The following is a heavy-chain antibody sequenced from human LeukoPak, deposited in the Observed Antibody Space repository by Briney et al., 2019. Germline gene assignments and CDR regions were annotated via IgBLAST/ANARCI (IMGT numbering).Heavy chain of an antibody. Sequence: GASVKVSCKASGYTFTNYYIHWVRQAPGQGLEWMGIINPSGGGTSYAQKFQGRVTMTRDTSTSTVYMELSSLNSEDTAVYYCAKVSDPYGSGSCYDYWGQGTLVTVSS. CDR2: INPSGGGT. CDR1: GYTFTNYY. J-gene: IGHJ4*02. D-gene: IGHD3-10*01. V-gene: IGHV1-46*01. CDR3: AKVSDPYGSGSCYDY.